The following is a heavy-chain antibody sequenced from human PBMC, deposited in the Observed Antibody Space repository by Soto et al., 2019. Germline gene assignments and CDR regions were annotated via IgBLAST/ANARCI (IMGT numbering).Heavy chain of an antibody. J-gene: IGHJ4*02. V-gene: IGHV3-48*01. CDR2: ISSSSSTI. D-gene: IGHD3-10*01. CDR3: ASTQTYGSGSYRFDY. CDR1: GFTFSSYS. Sequence: GGSLRLSCAASGFTFSSYSMNWVRQAPGKGLEWVSYISSSSSTIYYADSVKGRFTISRDNAKNSLYLQMNSLRAEDTAVYYCASTQTYGSGSYRFDYWGQGTLVTVSS.